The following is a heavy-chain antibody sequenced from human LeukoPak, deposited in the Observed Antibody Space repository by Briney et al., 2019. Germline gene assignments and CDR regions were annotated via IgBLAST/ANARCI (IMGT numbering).Heavy chain of an antibody. D-gene: IGHD5-24*01. Sequence: GGSLRLSCAASGFTFSSYWMSWVRQAPGKGLEWVSTISVSGGTTYYADSVKGRFTISRDNSRNTLYLQMNSLRAEDTAIFYCVQDGDAYNSFDYWGQGTLVTVSS. J-gene: IGHJ4*02. CDR2: ISVSGGTT. CDR3: VQDGDAYNSFDY. V-gene: IGHV3-23*01. CDR1: GFTFSSYW.